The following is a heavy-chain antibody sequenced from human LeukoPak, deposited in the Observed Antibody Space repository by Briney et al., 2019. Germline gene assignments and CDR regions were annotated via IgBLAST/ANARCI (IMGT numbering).Heavy chain of an antibody. Sequence: SVKVSCKASGGTFSSYAISWVRQAPGQGLEWMGGIIPISGTANYAQKFQGRVTITTDESTSTAYMELSSLRSEDTAVYYCARAAYCGGDCSPPFDYWGQGTLVTVSS. CDR1: GGTFSSYA. CDR2: IIPISGTA. D-gene: IGHD2-21*02. V-gene: IGHV1-69*05. J-gene: IGHJ4*02. CDR3: ARAAYCGGDCSPPFDY.